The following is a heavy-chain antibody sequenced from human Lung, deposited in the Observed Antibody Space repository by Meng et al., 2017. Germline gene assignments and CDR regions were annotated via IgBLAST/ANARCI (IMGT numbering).Heavy chain of an antibody. CDR2: ISGSGGST. D-gene: IGHD3-3*01. CDR1: GFTFSSYA. CDR3: AKDANSYDFWSGYFGGMGV. J-gene: IGHJ6*02. V-gene: IGHV3-23*01. Sequence: GGPLRLSCAASGFTFSSYAMSWVRQAPGKGLECVSAISGSGGSTYYADSVKGRFTISRDNSKNTLYLQMNSLRADDTAVYYCAKDANSYDFWSGYFGGMGVWGQGTTVTVSS.